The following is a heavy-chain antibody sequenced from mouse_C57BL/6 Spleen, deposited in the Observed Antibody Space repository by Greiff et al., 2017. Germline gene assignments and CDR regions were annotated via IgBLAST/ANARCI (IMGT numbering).Heavy chain of an antibody. CDR2: IHPNSGST. J-gene: IGHJ1*03. V-gene: IGHV1-64*01. Sequence: QVQLQQPGAELVKPGASVMLSCKASGYTFTSYWLHWVKQRPGQGLEWIGMIHPNSGSTNYNEKFKSKATLTVDKSSSTAYMQLSSLTSEDSAVYYCARECYSNYRGYFDVWGTGTTVTVS. D-gene: IGHD2-5*01. CDR1: GYTFTSYW. CDR3: ARECYSNYRGYFDV.